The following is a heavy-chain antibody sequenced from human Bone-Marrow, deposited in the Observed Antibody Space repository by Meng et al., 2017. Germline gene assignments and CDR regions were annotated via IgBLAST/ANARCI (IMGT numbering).Heavy chain of an antibody. D-gene: IGHD6-13*01. V-gene: IGHV1-69*01. CDR2: IIPIFGTA. J-gene: IGHJ4*02. CDR1: GGTFSSYA. Sequence: QWQLVQSGAEVKKPGSSVKVSCKASGGTFSSYAISWVRQAPGQGLEWMGGIIPIFGTANYAQKFQGRVTITADESTSTAYMELSSLRSEDTAVYYCARTTGYSSSWYETFFDYWGQGTLVTVSS. CDR3: ARTTGYSSSWYETFFDY.